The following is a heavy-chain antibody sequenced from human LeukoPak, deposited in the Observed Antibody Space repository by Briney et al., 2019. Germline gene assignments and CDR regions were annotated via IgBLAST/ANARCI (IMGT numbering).Heavy chain of an antibody. CDR1: RGSINNYY. D-gene: IGHD1-26*01. CDR2: IYYSGTT. J-gene: IGHJ1*01. V-gene: IGHV4-59*01. CDR3: AREGIRGSYYTD. Sequence: SETLSLTCTVSRGSINNYYWSWIRQPPGKGLEWIGYIYYSGTTKYNPSLSSRVTISVDTSKNQFSLNLTPVTAADTAVYYCAREGIRGSYYTDWGQGTLVIVSS.